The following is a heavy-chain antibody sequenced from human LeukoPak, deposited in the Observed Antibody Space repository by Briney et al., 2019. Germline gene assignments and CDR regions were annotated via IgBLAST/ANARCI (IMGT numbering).Heavy chain of an antibody. CDR3: ARDDPPPRIVAATWAYYYYYYGMDV. Sequence: ASVKVSCKASGYTFTSYGISWVRQAPGQGLEWMGWISAYNGNTNYAQKLQGRVTMTTDTSTSTAYMELRSLRSDDTAVYYCARDDPPPRIVAATWAYYYYYYGMDVWGQGTTVTVSS. J-gene: IGHJ6*02. V-gene: IGHV1-18*01. CDR1: GYTFTSYG. D-gene: IGHD1-26*01. CDR2: ISAYNGNT.